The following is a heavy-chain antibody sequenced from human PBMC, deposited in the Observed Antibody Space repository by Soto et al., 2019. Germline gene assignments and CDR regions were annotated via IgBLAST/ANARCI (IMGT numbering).Heavy chain of an antibody. CDR1: GFTFGDCY. CDR3: ARGTRNSGHAFDI. Sequence: QVQLVESGGGLVKPGGSLRLSCAASGFTFGDCYMSWVRQAPGKGLEWVSCISTSGDTTYYADSVKGRFTISRDNARNSLHVQLNSLKTEDTAVYYCARGTRNSGHAFDIWGQGTMVTVSS. D-gene: IGHD3-10*01. J-gene: IGHJ3*02. CDR2: ISTSGDTT. V-gene: IGHV3-11*01.